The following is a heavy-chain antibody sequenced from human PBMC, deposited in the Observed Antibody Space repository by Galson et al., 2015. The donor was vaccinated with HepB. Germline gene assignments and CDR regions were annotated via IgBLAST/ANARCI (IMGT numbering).Heavy chain of an antibody. V-gene: IGHV1-18*04. D-gene: IGHD3-10*01. J-gene: IGHJ3*01. CDR2: ISVYNDNT. CDR1: GYTFTTYG. CDR3: ARGRERGGTMADAVDV. Sequence: SVKVSCKASGYTFTTYGFSWVRQAPGQGPKWMGWISVYNDNTYSAEEFQSRVTLTADTSTSTAYMELRSLRSDDTATYYCARGRERGGTMADAVDVWGQGTIITVSS.